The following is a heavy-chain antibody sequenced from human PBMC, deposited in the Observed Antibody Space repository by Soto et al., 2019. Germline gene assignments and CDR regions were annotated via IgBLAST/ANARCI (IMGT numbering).Heavy chain of an antibody. Sequence: PGGSLRLSCAASGFTFGTYAMHWVRQPPGKGLEWVAGIWYDGRIENYADSVKGRFSISRDNSKSTVSLHMNSLRVEDTAIYYCARSDCGGQCACDYWGQGTLVTVSS. CDR1: GFTFGTYA. CDR2: IWYDGRIE. J-gene: IGHJ4*02. D-gene: IGHD2-21*01. V-gene: IGHV3-33*01. CDR3: ARSDCGGQCACDY.